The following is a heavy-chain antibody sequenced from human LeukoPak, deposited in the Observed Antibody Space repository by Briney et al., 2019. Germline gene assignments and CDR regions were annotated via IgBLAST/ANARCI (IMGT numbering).Heavy chain of an antibody. V-gene: IGHV3-7*01. CDR2: IKQDGSEI. CDR3: TGKRFDP. D-gene: IGHD5-24*01. CDR1: GFTFSSNW. J-gene: IGHJ5*02. Sequence: GGSLRLSCVASGFTFSSNWVSWVRQAPGKGLEWVANIKQDGSEIYYVDSVKGRFTISRDNAKNSLYLQMNSLRAEDTAVYYCTGKRFDPWGQGTLVIVSS.